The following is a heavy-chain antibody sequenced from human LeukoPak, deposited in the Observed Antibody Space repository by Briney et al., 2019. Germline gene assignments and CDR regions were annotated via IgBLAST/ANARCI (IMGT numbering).Heavy chain of an antibody. CDR1: GFTFSSYG. Sequence: PGGSLSLSCEASGFTFSSYGMHWVRQAPGKGLEWVAVISYDGSNKYHVDSVKGRFTISRDNSKNTVYLQMNSLRAEDTAVYYCAKDREGTTFDNWGQGTLVTVSS. V-gene: IGHV3-30*18. J-gene: IGHJ4*02. CDR2: ISYDGSNK. D-gene: IGHD1-7*01. CDR3: AKDREGTTFDN.